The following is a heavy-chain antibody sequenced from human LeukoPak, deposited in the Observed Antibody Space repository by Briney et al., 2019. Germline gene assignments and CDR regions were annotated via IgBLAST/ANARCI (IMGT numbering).Heavy chain of an antibody. CDR1: GGSISSYY. CDR2: IYTSGST. V-gene: IGHV4-4*07. D-gene: IGHD5-18*01. Sequence: SETLSLTCTVSGGSISSYYWSWIRQPAGKGLEWIGRIYTSGSTNYNPSLKSRVTVSVDTSKNQFSLKLSSVTAADTAVYYCARGRGGQLWTYYFDYWGQGTLVTVSS. CDR3: ARGRGGQLWTYYFDY. J-gene: IGHJ4*02.